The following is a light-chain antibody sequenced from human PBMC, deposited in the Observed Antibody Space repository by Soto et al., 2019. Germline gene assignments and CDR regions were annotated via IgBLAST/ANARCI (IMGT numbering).Light chain of an antibody. V-gene: IGKV3-20*01. CDR2: GAS. J-gene: IGKJ1*01. CDR3: QHYVTSLTT. Sequence: EIVLTQSPGTLSLSPGERATLSCRASQSVSNNYLAWYQQKPGQAPRLLIYGASNRATGIPARFIGSGSGTDFTLTISRLEPEDFAVYYCQHYVTSLTTFGQGTKVDIK. CDR1: QSVSNNY.